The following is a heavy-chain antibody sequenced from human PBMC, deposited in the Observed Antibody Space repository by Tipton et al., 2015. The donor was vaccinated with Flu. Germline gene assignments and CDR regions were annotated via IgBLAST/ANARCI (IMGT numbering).Heavy chain of an antibody. D-gene: IGHD1-14*01. CDR1: GDSIGSPYF. J-gene: IGHJ5*02. V-gene: IGHV4-38-2*01. CDR2: VCQAGST. CDR3: ARRDHSNYVSEPKIWVDP. Sequence: TLSLTCSVSGDSIGSPYFWGWIRQPPGKGLEWIGNVCQAGSTYYNPSLRSRVTISLDRPKNQFTLRLTSVTAADTAIYYCARRDHSNYVSEPKIWVDPWGQGTLVTVAS.